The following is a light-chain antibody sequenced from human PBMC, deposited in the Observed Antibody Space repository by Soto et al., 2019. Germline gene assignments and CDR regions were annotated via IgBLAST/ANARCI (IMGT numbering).Light chain of an antibody. J-gene: IGKJ2*01. CDR2: DAS. Sequence: DIQMTQSPSTLSASVGDRVTITCRASQSISSWLAWYQQKPGKAPKLLIYDASSLESGVPSRFSGRGSGTEFTLTFSSLQTDDFATYYCQQYKSYRYTFGQGTKLEIK. CDR1: QSISSW. CDR3: QQYKSYRYT. V-gene: IGKV1-5*01.